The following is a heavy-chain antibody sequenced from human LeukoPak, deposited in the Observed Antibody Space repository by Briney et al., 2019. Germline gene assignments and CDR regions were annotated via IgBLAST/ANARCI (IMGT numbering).Heavy chain of an antibody. CDR1: GYTFASYG. Sequence: ASVKVSCKASGYTFASYGSNWVRQAPGQGLEWMGWISAYNGNTNYAQELQGRVTMTTDTSTSTAYMELRSLRSDDTAVYYCARDPVHMTLDYWGQGTLVTVSS. CDR3: ARDPVHMTLDY. CDR2: ISAYNGNT. V-gene: IGHV1-18*01. J-gene: IGHJ4*02.